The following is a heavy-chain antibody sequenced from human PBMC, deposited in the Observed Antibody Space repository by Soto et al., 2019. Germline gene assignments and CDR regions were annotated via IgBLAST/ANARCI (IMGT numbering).Heavy chain of an antibody. Sequence: QITLKESGPTLVKPTQTLTLTCTFSGFSLSTRDVGVGWIRQPPGKALEWLTLIYWDDYKHYSPSLVTRLAITKDTSKNQVVLTMTNMDPVDTATYYCAQKGRGYFDYWGQGTLVTVSS. D-gene: IGHD3-10*01. CDR1: GFSLSTRDVG. V-gene: IGHV2-5*02. CDR3: AQKGRGYFDY. CDR2: IYWDDYK. J-gene: IGHJ4*02.